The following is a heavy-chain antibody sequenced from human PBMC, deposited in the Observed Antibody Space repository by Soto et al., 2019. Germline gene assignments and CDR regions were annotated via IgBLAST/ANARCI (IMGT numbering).Heavy chain of an antibody. CDR1: GYTFTCNG. J-gene: IGHJ3*02. Sequence: GASVKVSSKASGYTFTCNGISAVCQAHGQGLEWMGWISAYNGNTNYAQKLQGRVTMTTDTSTSTAYMELRSLRSDDTAVYYCARDRRYYDFRSGYRPHAAFDIWGQGTMVTVSS. D-gene: IGHD3-3*01. V-gene: IGHV1-18*01. CDR3: ARDRRYYDFRSGYRPHAAFDI. CDR2: ISAYNGNT.